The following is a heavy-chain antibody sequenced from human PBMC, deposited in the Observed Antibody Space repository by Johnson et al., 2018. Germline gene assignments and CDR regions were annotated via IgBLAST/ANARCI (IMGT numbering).Heavy chain of an antibody. CDR3: AKASGGSCYSGASI. V-gene: IGHV3-30*18. J-gene: IGHJ3*02. Sequence: VQLVQSGGGVVQPGRSLRLSCAASGFTFSSYGMHWVRQAPGKGLEWVAVISYDGSNKYYADSVKGRFTIPRDNSKNTLYLQMNSLRAEDTAVYYCAKASGGSCYSGASIWGQGTMVTVSS. D-gene: IGHD2-15*01. CDR1: GFTFSSYG. CDR2: ISYDGSNK.